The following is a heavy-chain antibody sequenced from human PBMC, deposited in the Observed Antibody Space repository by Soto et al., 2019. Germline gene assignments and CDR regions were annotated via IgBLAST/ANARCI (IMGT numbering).Heavy chain of an antibody. J-gene: IGHJ6*02. CDR1: GFTFSSYW. Sequence: EVQLVESGGGLVQPGGSLRLSCAASGFTFSSYWMSWVRQAPGKGLEWVANIKQDGSEKYYVDSVKGRFTISRDNAKNSLYLQMNSLRAEDTAVYYCARAGGTSSWYVPAVHYYGMDVWGQGTTVTVSS. CDR2: IKQDGSEK. CDR3: ARAGGTSSWYVPAVHYYGMDV. V-gene: IGHV3-7*03. D-gene: IGHD6-13*01.